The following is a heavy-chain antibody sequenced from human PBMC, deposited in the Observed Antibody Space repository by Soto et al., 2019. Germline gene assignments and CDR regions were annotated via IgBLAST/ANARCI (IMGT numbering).Heavy chain of an antibody. CDR3: ARDPVGATHFDF. Sequence: SETLSLTCTVDSISTYYRNWIGQPPGKGLEWIGYIYYMGRTNYNSSLKSRVTMSIDTSKNQFSLKLSSVTAADTAIYYCARDPVGATHFDFWGQGAPVTVSS. CDR2: IYYMGRT. D-gene: IGHD1-26*01. V-gene: IGHV4-59*01. CDR1: SISTYY. J-gene: IGHJ4*02.